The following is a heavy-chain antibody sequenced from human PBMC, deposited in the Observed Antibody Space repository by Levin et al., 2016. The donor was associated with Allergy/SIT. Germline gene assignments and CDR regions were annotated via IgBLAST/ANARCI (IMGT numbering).Heavy chain of an antibody. CDR1: GFTFSSYA. Sequence: GGSLRLSCAASGFTFSSYAMSWVRQAPGKGLEWVSAISGSGGSTYYADSVKGRFTISRDNSKNTLYLQMNSLRAEDTAVYYCAKARTGEYYDFWSGYYPLDYWGQGTLVTVSS. CDR2: ISGSGGST. D-gene: IGHD3-3*01. J-gene: IGHJ4*02. CDR3: AKARTGEYYDFWSGYYPLDY. V-gene: IGHV3-23*01.